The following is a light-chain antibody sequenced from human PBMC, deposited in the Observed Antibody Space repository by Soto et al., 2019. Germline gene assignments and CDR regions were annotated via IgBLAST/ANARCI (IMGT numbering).Light chain of an antibody. Sequence: DIVMTQSPDSLAVSLGERATINCKSSQSVLYSSNNKNYLAWYQQKPGQPPKLLIYWASTRESGVPDRFSGSGSGTDFTLSISSLQAEDVAVYYCHQHYNVPFTVGPGTKVDIK. CDR2: WAS. CDR3: HQHYNVPFT. V-gene: IGKV4-1*01. CDR1: QSVLYSSNNKNY. J-gene: IGKJ3*01.